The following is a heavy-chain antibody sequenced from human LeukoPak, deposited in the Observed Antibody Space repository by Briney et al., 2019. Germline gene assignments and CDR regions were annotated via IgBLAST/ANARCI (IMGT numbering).Heavy chain of an antibody. CDR1: GGSFSGYY. Sequence: PSETLSLTCAVYGGSFSGYYWSWIRQPPGKGLEWIGEINHSGSTNYNPSLKSRVTISVDTSKNQFSLKLSSVTAADMAVYYCARGVGIWSGYYISHALDYWGQGTLVTVSS. V-gene: IGHV4-34*01. CDR3: ARGVGIWSGYYISHALDY. J-gene: IGHJ4*02. CDR2: INHSGST. D-gene: IGHD3-3*01.